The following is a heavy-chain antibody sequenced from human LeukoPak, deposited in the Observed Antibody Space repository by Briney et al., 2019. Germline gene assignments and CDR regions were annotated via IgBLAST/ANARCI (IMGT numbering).Heavy chain of an antibody. Sequence: GGSLRLSCAASGFNLSSYSMNWVRQAPGKGLEWVSSISSSSSYIYYADSVKGRFTISRDNAKNSLYPQMNSLRAEDTAVYYCARGTVSFFFFDYWGQGTLVTVSS. J-gene: IGHJ4*02. CDR3: ARGTVSFFFFDY. CDR2: ISSSSSYI. V-gene: IGHV3-21*01. CDR1: GFNLSSYS. D-gene: IGHD2/OR15-2a*01.